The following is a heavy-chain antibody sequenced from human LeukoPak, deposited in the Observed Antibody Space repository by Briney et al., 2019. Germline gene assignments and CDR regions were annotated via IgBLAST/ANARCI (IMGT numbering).Heavy chain of an antibody. CDR1: GFNFSDYY. V-gene: IGHV3-11*01. CDR3: ARGKRRFDY. Sequence: PGGSLRLSCAASGFNFSDYYMSWIRQAPGKGLEWVSYISSSAYSTYYAASVKGRFTISRDNVRISLYLQMNSLTPEDTAVYYCARGKRRFDYWGQGTLVSVSS. CDR2: ISSSAYST. J-gene: IGHJ4*02.